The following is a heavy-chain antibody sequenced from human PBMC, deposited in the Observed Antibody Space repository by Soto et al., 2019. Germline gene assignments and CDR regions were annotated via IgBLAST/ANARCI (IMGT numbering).Heavy chain of an antibody. CDR2: ISAYNGNT. J-gene: IGHJ3*02. D-gene: IGHD6-19*01. V-gene: IGHV1-18*01. Sequence: ASVKVSCKASGYTFTSYGISWVRQAPGQGLEWMGWISAYNGNTNYAQKLQGRVTMTTDTSTSTAYMELRSLGSDDTAVYYCARDQKTGTSGWYGHNDAFDIWGQGTMVTVSS. CDR3: ARDQKTGTSGWYGHNDAFDI. CDR1: GYTFTSYG.